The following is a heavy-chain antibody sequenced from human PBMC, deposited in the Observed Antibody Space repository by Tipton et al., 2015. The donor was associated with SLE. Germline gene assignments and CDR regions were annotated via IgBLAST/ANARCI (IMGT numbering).Heavy chain of an antibody. Sequence: QLVQSGAEVKKPGASVKVSCKASGYTFTGYYMHWVRQAPGQGLEWMGRINPNSGGTNYAQKFQGRVTMTRDTSISTAYMELSRLRSDDTAVYYCARGPIRVWEPNLAEYFQHWGQGTLVTVSS. CDR3: ARGPIRVWEPNLAEYFQH. CDR2: INPNSGGT. D-gene: IGHD1-26*01. CDR1: GYTFTGYY. J-gene: IGHJ1*01. V-gene: IGHV1-2*06.